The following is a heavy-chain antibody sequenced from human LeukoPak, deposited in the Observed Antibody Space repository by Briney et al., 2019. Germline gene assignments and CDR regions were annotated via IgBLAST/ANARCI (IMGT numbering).Heavy chain of an antibody. V-gene: IGHV3-11*06. D-gene: IGHD3-22*01. CDR3: ARGSDYYDSSGIPQAFDI. CDR1: GFTFSDYY. Sequence: GGSLRLSCAASGFTFSDYYMSWIRQAPGKGLEWVSYISSSSSYTNYADSVKGRFTISRDNAKNSLYLQMNSLRAEDTAAYYCARGSDYYDSSGIPQAFDIWGQGTMVTVSS. CDR2: ISSSSSYT. J-gene: IGHJ3*02.